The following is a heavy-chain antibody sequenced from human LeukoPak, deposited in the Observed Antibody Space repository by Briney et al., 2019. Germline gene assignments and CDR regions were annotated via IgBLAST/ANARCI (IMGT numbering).Heavy chain of an antibody. CDR3: AKALYGGNTV. Sequence: GGSLRLSCAASGFTFSSYAMSWVPQAPGKGLEWVSAISGSGVTTYYADSVKGRFTISRDNSKNTLYLQMNSLRAEDTALYYCAKALYGGNTVWGQGTLVTVSS. V-gene: IGHV3-23*01. D-gene: IGHD4-23*01. J-gene: IGHJ4*02. CDR2: ISGSGVTT. CDR1: GFTFSSYA.